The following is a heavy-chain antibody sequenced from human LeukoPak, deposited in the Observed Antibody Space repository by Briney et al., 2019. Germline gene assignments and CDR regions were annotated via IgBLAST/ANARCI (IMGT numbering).Heavy chain of an antibody. J-gene: IGHJ5*02. D-gene: IGHD3-9*01. CDR1: GFTFSSYA. CDR2: ISGSGGST. V-gene: IGHV3-23*01. CDR3: ARDLYDILTGYNWFDP. Sequence: PGGSLRLSCAASGFTFSSYAMSWVRQAPGKGLEWVSAISGSGGSTYYADSVKGRFTISRDNSKNTLYLQMGSLRAEDMAVYYCARDLYDILTGYNWFDPWGQGTLVTVSS.